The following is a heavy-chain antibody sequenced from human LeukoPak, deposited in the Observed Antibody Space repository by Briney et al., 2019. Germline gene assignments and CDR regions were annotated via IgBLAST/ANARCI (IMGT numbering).Heavy chain of an antibody. CDR3: ARSRDGSYSGY. CDR2: IIPIFGTA. Sequence: SVKVSCKASGYTFTGYYMHWVRQAPGQGLEWMGGIIPIFGTANYAQKFQGRVTITADESTSTAYMELSSLRSEDTAVYYCARSRDGSYSGYWGQGTLVTVSS. D-gene: IGHD1-26*01. CDR1: GYTFTGYY. V-gene: IGHV1-69*13. J-gene: IGHJ4*02.